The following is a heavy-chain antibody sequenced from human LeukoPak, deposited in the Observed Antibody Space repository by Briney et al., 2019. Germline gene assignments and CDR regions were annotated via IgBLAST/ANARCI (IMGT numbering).Heavy chain of an antibody. Sequence: GGSLRLSCAASGFTFSSYGMHWVRQAPGKGLEWVAVISYDGSNKYYADSVKGRFTISRDNSKNALYLQMDSLRTEDTAVYYCAKDPGATPHYFDYWGQGTLVTVSS. CDR3: AKDPGATPHYFDY. J-gene: IGHJ4*02. CDR2: ISYDGSNK. D-gene: IGHD1-26*01. CDR1: GFTFSSYG. V-gene: IGHV3-30*18.